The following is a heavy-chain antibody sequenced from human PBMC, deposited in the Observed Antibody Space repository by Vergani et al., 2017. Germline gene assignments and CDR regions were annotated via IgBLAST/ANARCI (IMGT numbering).Heavy chain of an antibody. CDR3: AKGVINSKSLYGMDV. CDR2: ISGSGGST. Sequence: EVQLLESGGGLVQPGGSLRLSCAASGFTFSSYAMSWVRPAPGKGLEWVSAISGSGGSTYYADPVKGRFTISRDNSKNTLYLQMNSLRAEDTAVCYCAKGVINSKSLYGMDVGGQGTTVTVSS. CDR1: GFTFSSYA. D-gene: IGHD3-22*01. V-gene: IGHV3-23*01. J-gene: IGHJ6*02.